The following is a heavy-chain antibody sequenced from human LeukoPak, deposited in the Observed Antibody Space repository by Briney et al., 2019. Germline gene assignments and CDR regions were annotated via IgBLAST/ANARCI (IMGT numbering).Heavy chain of an antibody. CDR1: GFTFSSYW. CDR3: ARVYYGIAVAVFDY. V-gene: IGHV3-74*01. D-gene: IGHD6-19*01. Sequence: GGSLRLSCAASGFTFSSYWMHWVRHTPGKGLVWVSRIKGDGSSTSYADSVKGRFTISRDNAKNSLYLQMNSLRAEDTAVYHCARVYYGIAVAVFDYWGQGTLVTVSS. J-gene: IGHJ4*02. CDR2: IKGDGSST.